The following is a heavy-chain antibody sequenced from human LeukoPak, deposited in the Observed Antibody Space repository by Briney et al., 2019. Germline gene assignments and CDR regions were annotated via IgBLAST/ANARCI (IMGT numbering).Heavy chain of an antibody. V-gene: IGHV4-39*01. CDR1: GGSISSSSYY. J-gene: IGHJ4*02. CDR3: ARQSSSGSY. Sequence: PSETLSLTCTVSGGSISSSSYYWGWIRQPPGKGLEWIGSIYYSGSTYYNPSLKSRVTISVDTSKNQFSLKLSSVTAADTAVYYCARQSSSGSYWGQGTPVTVSS. CDR2: IYYSGST. D-gene: IGHD1-26*01.